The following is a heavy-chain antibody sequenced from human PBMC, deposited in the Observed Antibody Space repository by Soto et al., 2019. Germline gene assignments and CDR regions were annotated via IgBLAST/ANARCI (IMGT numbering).Heavy chain of an antibody. J-gene: IGHJ4*01. Sequence: SETLSLTCTVSGGSISSSSYYWGWIRQPPGKGLEWIGSIYYSGSTYYNPSLKSRVTISVDTSNNQLSLKLRSVTAADTAVYYCARHDGFSSGWIIDYWGHGTLVTVLL. V-gene: IGHV4-39*01. CDR2: IYYSGST. D-gene: IGHD6-19*01. CDR1: GGSISSSSYY. CDR3: ARHDGFSSGWIIDY.